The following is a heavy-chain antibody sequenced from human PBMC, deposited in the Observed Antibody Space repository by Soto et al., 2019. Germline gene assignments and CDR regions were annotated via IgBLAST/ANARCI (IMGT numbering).Heavy chain of an antibody. J-gene: IGHJ4*02. CDR2: INHNGNT. V-gene: IGHV4-34*01. CDR1: GGSFSGYH. CDR3: ARGGYNYAYYLLPLDY. Sequence: SETLSLTCAVFGGSFSGYHWSWIRQPPGKGLELIGEINHNGNTNYNPSLKSRVTISVDTSKHQFSLKLTSVTAAGTAVYYCARGGYNYAYYLLPLDYWGQGTLVTVSS. D-gene: IGHD5-18*01.